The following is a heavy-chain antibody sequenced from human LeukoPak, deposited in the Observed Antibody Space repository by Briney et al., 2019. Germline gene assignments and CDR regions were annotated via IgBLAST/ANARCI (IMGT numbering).Heavy chain of an antibody. CDR2: IYGSGST. Sequence: SETLSLTCSVSSGSMSNYYWSWIRQPAGKGLEWLGRIYGSGSTNYNPSLKSRVTMLVDMSKNQFSLKLNSVTAADTAVYYCAKIGPAHRSGYYYTAYFDYWGQGTLVTVSS. D-gene: IGHD3-22*01. J-gene: IGHJ4*02. CDR3: AKIGPAHRSGYYYTAYFDY. CDR1: SGSMSNYY. V-gene: IGHV4-4*07.